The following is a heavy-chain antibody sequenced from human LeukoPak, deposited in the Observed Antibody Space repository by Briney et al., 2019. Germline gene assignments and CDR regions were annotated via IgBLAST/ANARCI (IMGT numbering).Heavy chain of an antibody. CDR3: ARGRYSSSWTILFDY. Sequence: SQTLSLTCTVSGGSISSTSYYWSQIPQPPGKGLEWIGEINHSGSTNYNPSLKSRVTISVDTSKNQFSLKLSSVTAADTAVYYCARGRYSSSWTILFDYWGQGTLVTVSS. V-gene: IGHV4-39*07. J-gene: IGHJ4*02. D-gene: IGHD6-13*01. CDR2: INHSGST. CDR1: GGSISSTSYY.